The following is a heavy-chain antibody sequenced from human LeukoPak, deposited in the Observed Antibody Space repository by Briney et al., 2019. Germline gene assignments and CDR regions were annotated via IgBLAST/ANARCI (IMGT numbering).Heavy chain of an antibody. D-gene: IGHD1-26*01. J-gene: IGHJ3*02. V-gene: IGHV3-23*01. Sequence: GGSLRLSCAASGFTFSSYAMSWVRQAPGKGPEWVSAISGSGGSTYSADSVKGRFTISRDNSKNTLYLQMNSLRAEDTAVYYCAKVRLIVGAAFDIWGQGTMVTVSS. CDR3: AKVRLIVGAAFDI. CDR1: GFTFSSYA. CDR2: ISGSGGST.